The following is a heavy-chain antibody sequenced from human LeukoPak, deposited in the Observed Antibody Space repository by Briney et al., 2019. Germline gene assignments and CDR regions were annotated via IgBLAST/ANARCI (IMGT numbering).Heavy chain of an antibody. CDR1: GGTFSSYT. D-gene: IGHD2/OR15-2a*01. CDR2: IIPILGIA. Sequence: SVKVSCKASGGTFSSYTISWVRQAPGQGLEWMGRIIPILGIANYAQKFQGRVAITADKSTSTAYMELSSLRSEDTAVYYCARDGAENSFDIWGQGTMVTVSS. CDR3: ARDGAENSFDI. J-gene: IGHJ3*02. V-gene: IGHV1-69*04.